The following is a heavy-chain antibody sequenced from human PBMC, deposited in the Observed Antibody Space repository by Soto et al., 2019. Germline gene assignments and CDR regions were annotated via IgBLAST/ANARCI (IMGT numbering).Heavy chain of an antibody. CDR2: IYSGGDT. D-gene: IGHD3-22*01. CDR3: ARNYYDSGGGFDY. CDR1: GFTFRSFA. J-gene: IGHJ4*02. V-gene: IGHV3-53*01. Sequence: HHGGSLGLSCAESGFTFRSFAMTRIRQAPGKGLEWVSVIYSGGDTYCAASVKGRFTISRDNSKNTLYLQMNSLRAEDTAVYYCARNYYDSGGGFDYWGQGTLVTVSS.